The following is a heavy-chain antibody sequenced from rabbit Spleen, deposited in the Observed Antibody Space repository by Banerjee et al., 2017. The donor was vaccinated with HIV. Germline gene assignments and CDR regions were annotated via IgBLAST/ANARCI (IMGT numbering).Heavy chain of an antibody. J-gene: IGHJ3*01. V-gene: IGHV1S43*01. D-gene: IGHD4-1*01. CDR2: IYAAKRST. CDR1: GFSFSSGYD. CDR3: ARAIVPWLGLTRLDL. Sequence: QEQLVESGGGLVKPGASLTLICTASGFSFSSGYDMCWVRQAPGKGLEWIGIIYAAKRSTDYASWVNGRFTISSDNAQSTVDLKMTSLTAADTATYFCARAIVPWLGLTRLDLWGQGTLVTVS.